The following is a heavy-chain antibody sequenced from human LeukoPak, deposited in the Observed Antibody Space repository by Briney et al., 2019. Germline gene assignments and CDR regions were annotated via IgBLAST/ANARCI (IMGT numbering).Heavy chain of an antibody. CDR1: GYTFTGYY. CDR2: INPSGGST. D-gene: IGHD3-22*01. V-gene: IGHV1-46*01. CDR3: ARVHYYDSSGYYYGY. Sequence: GASVKVSCKASGYTFTGYYMHWARQAPGQGLEWMGIINPSGGSTSYAQKFQGRVTMTRDTSTSTVYMKLSSLRSEDTAVYYCARVHYYDSSGYYYGYWGQGTLVTVSS. J-gene: IGHJ4*02.